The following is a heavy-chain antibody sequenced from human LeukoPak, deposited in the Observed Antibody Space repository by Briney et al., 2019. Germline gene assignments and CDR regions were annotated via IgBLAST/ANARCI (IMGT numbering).Heavy chain of an antibody. V-gene: IGHV4-59*01. CDR2: IYYSGST. CDR3: ARARLSGYYPLFDY. J-gene: IGHJ4*02. D-gene: IGHD3-22*01. Sequence: PSETLSLTCTVSGGSISSYYWSWIRQPPGKGLEWIGYIYYSGSTNYNPSLKSRVTISVDTSKNQFSLELSSVTAADTAVYYCARARLSGYYPLFDYWGQGTLVTVSS. CDR1: GGSISSYY.